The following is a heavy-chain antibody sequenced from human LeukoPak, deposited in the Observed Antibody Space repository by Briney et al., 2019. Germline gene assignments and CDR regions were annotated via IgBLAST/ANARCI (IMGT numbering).Heavy chain of an antibody. V-gene: IGHV4-39*07. J-gene: IGHJ4*02. D-gene: IGHD3-3*01. CDR3: ARDLGDYWSGFRSYFFDY. Sequence: SETLSLTCTVSGGSISSSNYYWGWIRQPPGKGLEWIGSISHSGSTYYNASLKSRVSISVDTSKNQFSPKLSSVTAADTAVYYCARDLGDYWSGFRSYFFDYWGQGILVTVSS. CDR1: GGSISSSNYY. CDR2: ISHSGST.